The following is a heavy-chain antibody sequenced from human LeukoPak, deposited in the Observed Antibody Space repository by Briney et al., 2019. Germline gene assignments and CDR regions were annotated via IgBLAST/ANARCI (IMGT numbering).Heavy chain of an antibody. V-gene: IGHV3-23*01. Sequence: PEGSLRLSCAASGFTFAMTWVRQGPGKGLVWVSTISSFGGSTFYADSVKGRFTISRHDSKNTLFLQMNSLRAEDTALYYCARRGDGYGSPFDYWGQGTLVTVSS. J-gene: IGHJ4*02. D-gene: IGHD5-18*01. CDR2: ISSFGGST. CDR3: ARRGDGYGSPFDY. CDR1: GFTFA.